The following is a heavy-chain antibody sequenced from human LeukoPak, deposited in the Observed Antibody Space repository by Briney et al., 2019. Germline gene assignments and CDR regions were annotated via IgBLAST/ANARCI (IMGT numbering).Heavy chain of an antibody. CDR3: ARGGSGSCGYYYYYMDV. J-gene: IGHJ6*03. V-gene: IGHV3-53*01. CDR1: GFTVSSNY. CDR2: IYSGGST. D-gene: IGHD1-26*01. Sequence: GGSLRLSCAASGFTVSSNYMSWVRQAPGKGLEWVSVIYSGGSTYYADSVKGRFTISRDNSKNTLYLQMNSLRAEDTAVYYCARGGSGSCGYYYYYMDVWGKGTTVTVSS.